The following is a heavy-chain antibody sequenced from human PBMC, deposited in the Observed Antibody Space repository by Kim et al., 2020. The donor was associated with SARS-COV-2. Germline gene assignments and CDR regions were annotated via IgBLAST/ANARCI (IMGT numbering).Heavy chain of an antibody. V-gene: IGHV7-4-1*02. CDR1: GYTFGTHA. CDR2: IHTITGTP. D-gene: IGHD1-26*01. CDR3: ARDVRAGPGDNFDY. Sequence: ASVKVSCKASGYTFGTHAIDWVRQAPGQGLEWMGYIHTITGTPTYAQGFTGRFVFSLDTSVSTAYLQISSLKAEDTAVYYCARDVRAGPGDNFDYWGQGTLVTVSS. J-gene: IGHJ4*02.